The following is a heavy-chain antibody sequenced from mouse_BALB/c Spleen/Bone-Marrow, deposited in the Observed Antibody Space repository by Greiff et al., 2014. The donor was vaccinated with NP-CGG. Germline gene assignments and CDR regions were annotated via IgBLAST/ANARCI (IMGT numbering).Heavy chain of an antibody. CDR1: GYNFISYW. D-gene: IGHD2-4*01. CDR3: ARNYDYDGGYYAMDY. CDR2: INPSTGYT. V-gene: IGHV1-7*01. J-gene: IGHJ4*01. Sequence: QVQLKQSGAELAKPGASVKMSCKASGYNFISYWMHWVKKRPGQGLEWIGYINPSTGYTEYNQKFKDKATLTADKSSSKAYMQLSSLTSEDSAVYYCARNYDYDGGYYAMDYWGQGTSVTVSS.